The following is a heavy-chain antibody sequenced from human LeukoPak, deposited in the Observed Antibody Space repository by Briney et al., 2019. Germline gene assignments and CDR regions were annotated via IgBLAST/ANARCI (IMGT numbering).Heavy chain of an antibody. Sequence: ASVKVSCRASGYTFTSYYMHWVRQAPGQGLEWMGIINPSGGSTSYAQKFQGRVTMTRDTSTSTVYMELSSLRAEDTAVYYCAKFSGSYGFDYWGQGTLVTVSS. D-gene: IGHD1-26*01. CDR1: GYTFTSYY. CDR3: AKFSGSYGFDY. CDR2: INPSGGST. V-gene: IGHV1-46*01. J-gene: IGHJ4*02.